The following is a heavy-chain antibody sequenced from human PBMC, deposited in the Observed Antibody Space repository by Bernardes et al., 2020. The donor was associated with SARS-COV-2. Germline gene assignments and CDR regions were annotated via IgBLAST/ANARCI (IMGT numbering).Heavy chain of an antibody. J-gene: IGHJ5*02. CDR1: GGSISSSNW. V-gene: IGHV4-4*02. CDR2: IYHSGST. Sequence: SETLSLTCAVSGGSISSSNWWSWVRQPPGKGLEWIGEIYHSGSTNYNPSLKSRVTISVDKSKNQFSLKLSSVTAADTAVYYCARDNLRFLEWLSPLDPWGQGTLVTVSS. CDR3: ARDNLRFLEWLSPLDP. D-gene: IGHD3-3*01.